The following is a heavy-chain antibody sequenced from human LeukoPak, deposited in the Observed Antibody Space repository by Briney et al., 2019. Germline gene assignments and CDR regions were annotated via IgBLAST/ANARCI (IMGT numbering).Heavy chain of an antibody. CDR3: ARGFTSRGAVAFQD. D-gene: IGHD3-16*01. CDR2: INPNSGNT. V-gene: IGHV1-8*01. J-gene: IGHJ1*01. CDR1: GYTFTSYD. Sequence: SEKVSCKGSGYTFTSYDINGVRQAAGQEREWMGWINPNSGNTGYAQKFQGRVTMTRTTSISIAYMELSSLRSEDTAVYYCARGFTSRGAVAFQDWGQGTLVTV.